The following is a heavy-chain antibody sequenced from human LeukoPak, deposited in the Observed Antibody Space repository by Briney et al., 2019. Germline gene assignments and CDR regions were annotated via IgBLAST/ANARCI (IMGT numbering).Heavy chain of an antibody. CDR2: INSDGSST. Sequence: GGSLRLSCAASGFTFSSYAMSWVRQAPGKGLEWVSRINSDGSSTSYADSVKGRITISRDNAKNTLYLQMNSLRAEDTAVYYCARSAPYSYYGMDVWGQGTTVTVSS. V-gene: IGHV3-74*01. CDR1: GFTFSSYA. CDR3: ARSAPYSYYGMDV. J-gene: IGHJ6*02.